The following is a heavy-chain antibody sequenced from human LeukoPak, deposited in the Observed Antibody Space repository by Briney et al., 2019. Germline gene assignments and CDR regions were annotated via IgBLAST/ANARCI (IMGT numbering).Heavy chain of an antibody. CDR2: IYYSGST. D-gene: IGHD3-22*01. J-gene: IGHJ4*02. Sequence: PSETLSLTCTVSGGSISSGGYYWSWIRQHPGKGLEWIGYIYYSGSTYYNPSLKSRVTISVDTSKNQFSLKLSSVTAADTAVYYCARLEANYSYDSSGYYSPQYYFDYWGQGTLVTVSS. V-gene: IGHV4-31*03. CDR1: GGSISSGGYY. CDR3: ARLEANYSYDSSGYYSPQYYFDY.